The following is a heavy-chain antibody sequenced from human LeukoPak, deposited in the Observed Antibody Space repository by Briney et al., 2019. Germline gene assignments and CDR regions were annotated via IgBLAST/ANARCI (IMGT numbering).Heavy chain of an antibody. J-gene: IGHJ6*02. CDR2: ISSSGSTI. D-gene: IGHD2-2*01. CDR3: ARVKTDQYPRDYYYGMDV. V-gene: IGHV3-11*01. CDR1: GFTFSDYY. Sequence: PGGSLRLSCAASGFTFSDYYMSWIRQAPGKGLEWVSYISSSGSTIYCADSVKGRFTISRDNAKNSLYLQMNSLRAEDTAVYYCARVKTDQYPRDYYYGMDVWGQGTTVTVSS.